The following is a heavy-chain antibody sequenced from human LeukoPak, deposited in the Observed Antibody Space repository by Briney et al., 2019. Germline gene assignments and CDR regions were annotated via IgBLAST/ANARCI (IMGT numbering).Heavy chain of an antibody. D-gene: IGHD4-23*01. V-gene: IGHV4-34*01. CDR2: INHSGST. CDR1: GGSFSGYY. CDR3: ARIPTTVGRYFDH. J-gene: IGHJ4*02. Sequence: PSETLSLTCAVYGGSFSGYYWSWIRQPPGKGLEWIGEINHSGSTNYNPSLKSRVTISVDTSKNQFSLKLSSVTAADTAVYYCARIPTTVGRYFDHWGQGTLVTVSS.